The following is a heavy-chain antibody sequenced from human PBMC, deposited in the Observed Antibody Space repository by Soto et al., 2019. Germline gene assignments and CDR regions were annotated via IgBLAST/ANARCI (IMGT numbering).Heavy chain of an antibody. CDR1: GGSISSGGYY. Sequence: KSSETLSLTCTVSGGSISSGGYYWSWIRQHPGKGLEWIGYIYYSGSTYYNPSLTSRVTISVDTSKNQFSLKLSSVTAADTAEYYCARGLGWFEELSLWFDPWGQGTLVTVSS. CDR2: IYYSGST. J-gene: IGHJ5*02. CDR3: ARGLGWFEELSLWFDP. D-gene: IGHD3-10*01. V-gene: IGHV4-31*03.